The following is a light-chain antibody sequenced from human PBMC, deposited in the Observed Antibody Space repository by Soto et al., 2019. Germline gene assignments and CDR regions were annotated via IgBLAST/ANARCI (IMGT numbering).Light chain of an antibody. CDR2: DVS. CDR3: SSYTTNSTVV. V-gene: IGLV2-14*01. CDR1: SSDVGGYNY. J-gene: IGLJ2*01. Sequence: QSALTQPASVSGSPGQSITISCTGTSSDVGGYNYVCWYQQHPDKAPKLIIYDVSYRPSGVSNRFSGSKSGNTASLTISGLQAEDEADYYCSSYTTNSTVVFGGGTKVTVL.